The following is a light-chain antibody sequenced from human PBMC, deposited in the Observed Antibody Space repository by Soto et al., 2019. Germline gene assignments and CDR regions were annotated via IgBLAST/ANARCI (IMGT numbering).Light chain of an antibody. Sequence: QSALTQPASVSGSPGQSVTISCTGTSSDVGGYNYVSWYQQNEGKAPKLTIYDVSNRPSGVSDRFSGSKSGNTASLTISGLQAEDEADYYCSSYTSGTTRYVFGTGTKLTVL. CDR2: DVS. CDR1: SSDVGGYNY. CDR3: SSYTSGTTRYV. J-gene: IGLJ1*01. V-gene: IGLV2-14*03.